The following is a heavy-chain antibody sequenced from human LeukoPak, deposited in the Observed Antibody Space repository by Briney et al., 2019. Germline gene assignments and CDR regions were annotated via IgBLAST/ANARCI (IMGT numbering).Heavy chain of an antibody. CDR3: AKDGGDGYNLGFDY. D-gene: IGHD5-24*01. V-gene: IGHV3-43*01. CDR2: ISWDGGST. Sequence: SGGSLRLSCAASGFTFDDYTMHWVRQAPGKGLEWVSLISWDGGSTYYADSVKGRFTISRDNSKNSLYLQMNSLRTEDTALYYCAKDGGDGYNLGFDYWGQGTLVTVSS. CDR1: GFTFDDYT. J-gene: IGHJ4*02.